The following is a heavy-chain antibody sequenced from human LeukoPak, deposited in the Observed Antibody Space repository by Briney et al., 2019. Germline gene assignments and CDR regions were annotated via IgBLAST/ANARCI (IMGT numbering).Heavy chain of an antibody. CDR3: AREYCSSTSCYLYNWYFDL. D-gene: IGHD2-2*01. V-gene: IGHV4-59*12. CDR2: IYYSGST. J-gene: IGHJ2*01. CDR1: GGSISSYY. Sequence: RPSETLSLTCTVSGGSISSYYWSWIRQPPGKGLEWIGYIYYSGSTNYNPSLKSRVTMTVDTSKNQFSLKLSSVTAADTAVYYCAREYCSSTSCYLYNWYFDLWGRGTLVTVSS.